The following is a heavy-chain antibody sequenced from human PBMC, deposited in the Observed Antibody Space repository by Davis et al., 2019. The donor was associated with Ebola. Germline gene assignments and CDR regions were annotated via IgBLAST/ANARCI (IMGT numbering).Heavy chain of an antibody. V-gene: IGHV1-69*10. CDR2: IIPILGIA. J-gene: IGHJ4*02. Sequence: SVKVSCKASGGTFSSYAISWVRQAPGQGLEWMGGIIPILGIANYAQKFQGRVTITADESTSTAYMELSSLRSEDTAVYYCARRPPESVDDYFDYWGQGTLVTVSS. CDR1: GGTFSSYA. CDR3: ARRPPESVDDYFDY.